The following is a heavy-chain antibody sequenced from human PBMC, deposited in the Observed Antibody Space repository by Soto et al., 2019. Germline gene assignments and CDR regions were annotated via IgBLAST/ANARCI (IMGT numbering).Heavy chain of an antibody. CDR1: GFTFSYYC. CDR2: ISYSGSTI. J-gene: IGHJ3*02. CDR3: ARDNLAFDI. Sequence: GGSRRLSWAASGFTFSYYCMSWIRQAPGKGLEWVSYISYSGSTIYYADSVKGRFTISRDNAKNSLYLQMNSLRAEDTAVYYCARDNLAFDIWGQGTMVTVSS. V-gene: IGHV3-11*01.